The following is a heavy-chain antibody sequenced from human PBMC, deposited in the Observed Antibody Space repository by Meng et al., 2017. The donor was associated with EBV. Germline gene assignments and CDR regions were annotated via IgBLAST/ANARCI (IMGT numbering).Heavy chain of an antibody. CDR1: GGSFPDYY. J-gene: IGHJ4*02. Sequence: QVLLRQWGAGLLKASETLSPSCAVYGGSFPDYYWSWSRQAPGKSLEWIGEVSHSGRTRYNPSLKSRVSMSADVSKKQFSLKMKSVTAADTGVYFCARVGYSVHDVSFEDFWGQGTLVTVAS. CDR2: VSHSGRT. CDR3: ARVGYSVHDVSFEDF. V-gene: IGHV4-34*01. D-gene: IGHD5/OR15-5a*01.